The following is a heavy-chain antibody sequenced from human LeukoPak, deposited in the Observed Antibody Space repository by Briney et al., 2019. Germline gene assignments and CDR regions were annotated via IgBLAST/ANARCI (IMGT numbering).Heavy chain of an antibody. V-gene: IGHV4-59*02. CDR2: IYYSGSI. CDR3: ARYPGASGDSYYFDY. CDR1: GGSVATYH. D-gene: IGHD4-17*01. Sequence: SETLSLTCTVSGGSVATYHWSWIRQPPGKGLEWIGYIYYSGSINYNPSLNSRVTISLDTSKNEFSLKLRSVTAADTAVYYCARYPGASGDSYYFDYWGQGTRVTVSS. J-gene: IGHJ4*02.